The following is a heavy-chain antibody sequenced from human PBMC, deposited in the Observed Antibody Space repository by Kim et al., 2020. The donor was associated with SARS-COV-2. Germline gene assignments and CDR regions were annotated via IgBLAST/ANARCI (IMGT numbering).Heavy chain of an antibody. CDR1: GYSFTSYW. D-gene: IGHD6-13*01. Sequence: GESLKISCKGSGYSFTSYWISWVRQMPGKGLEWMGRIDPSDSYTNYSPSFQGHVTISADKSISTAYLQWSSLKASDTAMYYCARQHCLSYSSSWGHWFDPWGQGTLVTVSS. CDR2: IDPSDSYT. V-gene: IGHV5-10-1*01. J-gene: IGHJ5*02. CDR3: ARQHCLSYSSSWGHWFDP.